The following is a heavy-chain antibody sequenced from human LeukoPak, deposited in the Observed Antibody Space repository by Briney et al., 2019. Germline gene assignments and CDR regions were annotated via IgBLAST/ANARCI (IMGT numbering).Heavy chain of an antibody. CDR3: ARGRGYYDSSGYYY. D-gene: IGHD3-22*01. V-gene: IGHV4-34*01. CDR2: INHSGST. CDR1: GGSFSGYY. Sequence: SETLSLTCAVYGGSFSGYYWSWIRQPPGKGLEWIGEINHSGSTNYNPSLKSRVTISVDTSKNQFSLKLSSVTAADTAVYYCARGRGYYDSSGYYYWGQGTLVTVSS. J-gene: IGHJ4*02.